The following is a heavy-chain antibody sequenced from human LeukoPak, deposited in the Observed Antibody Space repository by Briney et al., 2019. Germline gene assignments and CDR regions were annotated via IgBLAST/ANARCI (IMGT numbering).Heavy chain of an antibody. CDR1: GGTFSSSLSSYA. J-gene: IGHJ6*03. CDR2: IIPVLGTA. CDR3: ARAVRVTILRGVGEKYHYYMDV. V-gene: IGHV1-69*05. Sequence: SVKVSCKASGGTFSSSLSSYAISWVRQAPGQGLEWMGGIIPVLGTANYAQKFQGRVTITTDESTSTAYMALSSLRSEDTAVYYCARAVRVTILRGVGEKYHYYMDVWGEGTTVTVSS. D-gene: IGHD3-10*01.